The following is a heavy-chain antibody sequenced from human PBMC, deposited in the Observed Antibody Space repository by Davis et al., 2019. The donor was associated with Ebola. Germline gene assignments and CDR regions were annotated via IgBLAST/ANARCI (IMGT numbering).Heavy chain of an antibody. CDR2: IDETSSNI. CDR3: ARGWTTSWFYY. CDR1: GFTFSNRN. J-gene: IGHJ4*02. V-gene: IGHV3-48*02. D-gene: IGHD1-14*01. Sequence: GESLKIPCETSGFTFSNRNMNWVRQAPGKGLEWVSYIDETSSNIFYADTVRGRFTISRDNAKSSLYLQMNNLRDEDTAVYYCARGWTTSWFYYWGQGTLVTVSS.